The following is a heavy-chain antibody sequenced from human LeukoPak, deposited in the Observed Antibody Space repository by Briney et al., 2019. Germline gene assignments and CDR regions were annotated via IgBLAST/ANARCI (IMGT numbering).Heavy chain of an antibody. J-gene: IGHJ3*02. V-gene: IGHV4-34*01. CDR1: GGSFSGYY. CDR3: ARARWDIVVVVAAPFAFDI. Sequence: PSETLSLTCAVYGGSFSGYYWSWLRQPPGKGLEWIGEINHSGSTNYNPSLKSRVTISVDTSKNQFSLKLSSVTAADTAVYYCARARWDIVVVVAAPFAFDIWGQGTMVTVSS. CDR2: INHSGST. D-gene: IGHD2-15*01.